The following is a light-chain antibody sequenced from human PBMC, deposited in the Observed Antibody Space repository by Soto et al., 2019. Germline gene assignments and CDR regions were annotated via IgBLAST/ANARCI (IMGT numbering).Light chain of an antibody. CDR2: GAS. J-gene: IGKJ1*01. V-gene: IGKV3-20*01. CDR1: QSVSSDY. Sequence: EIVLTQSPGTLSLSPGERATLSCRASQSVSSDYLAWYQQNPGQAPRLLIYGASSRATGVPDRFSGSGSGTDFTLTISRLEPEDFEVYFCQKYGDSPRTFGQGTKV. CDR3: QKYGDSPRT.